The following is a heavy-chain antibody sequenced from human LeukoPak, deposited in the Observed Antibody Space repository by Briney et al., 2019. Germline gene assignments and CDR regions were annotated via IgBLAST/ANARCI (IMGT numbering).Heavy chain of an antibody. Sequence: SQTLSLTCTVSGGSISSGDYYWSWIRQPPGKGLEWIGYIYYSGSTYYNPSLKSRVTISVDTSKNQFSLKLSSVTAADTAVFYCARVCRVVEFGRDLGYWGRRTVVTVP. J-gene: IGHJ4*02. CDR3: ARVCRVVEFGRDLGY. CDR2: IYYSGST. D-gene: IGHD2-15*01. CDR1: GGSISSGDYY. V-gene: IGHV4-30-4*01.